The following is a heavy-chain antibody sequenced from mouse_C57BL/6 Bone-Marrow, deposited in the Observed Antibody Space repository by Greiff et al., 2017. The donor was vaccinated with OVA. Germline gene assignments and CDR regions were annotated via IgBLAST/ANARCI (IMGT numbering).Heavy chain of an antibody. Sequence: VQLKQSGAELVRPGASVKLSCTASGFNIKDDYMHWVKQRPEQGLEWIGWIDPENGDTEYASKFQGKATITADTSSNTAYLQLSSLTSEDTAVYYCTAIYYYGSSSYGFDYWGQGTTLTVSS. D-gene: IGHD1-1*01. CDR1: GFNIKDDY. CDR2: IDPENGDT. V-gene: IGHV14-4*01. J-gene: IGHJ2*01. CDR3: TAIYYYGSSSYGFDY.